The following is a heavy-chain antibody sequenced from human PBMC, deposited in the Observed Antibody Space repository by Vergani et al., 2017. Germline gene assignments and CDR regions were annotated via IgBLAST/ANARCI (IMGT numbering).Heavy chain of an antibody. J-gene: IGHJ6*02. Sequence: QVQLVQSGAEVKKPGASVKVSCKVSGYTLTELSMHWVRQAPGKGLEWMGGFDPEDGETSYAQKFQGRVTMTEDTSTDTAYMELSSLRSEDTAVYYCATVCRGARGVCNYYYYGMDVWGQGTTVTVSS. CDR1: GYTLTELS. V-gene: IGHV1-24*01. CDR3: ATVCRGARGVCNYYYYGMDV. D-gene: IGHD3-10*01. CDR2: FDPEDGET.